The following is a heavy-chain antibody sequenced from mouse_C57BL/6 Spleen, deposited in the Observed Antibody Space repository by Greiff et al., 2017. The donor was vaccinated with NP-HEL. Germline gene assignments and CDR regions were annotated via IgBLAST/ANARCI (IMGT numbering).Heavy chain of an antibody. V-gene: IGHV1-64*01. J-gene: IGHJ4*01. D-gene: IGHD1-1*02. CDR3: AREYGSSHYYAMDY. CDR1: GYTFTSYW. CDR2: IHPNSGST. Sequence: QVQLQQPGAELVKPGASVKLSCKASGYTFTSYWMHWVKQRPGQGLEWIGMIHPNSGSTNYNEKFKSKATLTVDKSSSTAYMQLSSLTSEDSAVYYGAREYGSSHYYAMDYWGQGTSVTVSS.